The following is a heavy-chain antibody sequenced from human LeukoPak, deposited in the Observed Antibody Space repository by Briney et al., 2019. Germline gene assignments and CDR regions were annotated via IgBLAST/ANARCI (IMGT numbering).Heavy chain of an antibody. CDR2: INPSGGST. D-gene: IGHD2-15*01. V-gene: IGHV1-46*01. CDR1: GYTFTSYY. Sequence: ASVKVSCKASGYTFTSYYMHWVRQAPGQRLEWMGIINPSGGSTSYAQKFQGRVTMTRDMSTSTVYMELSSLRSEDTAVYYCARGGIVVVVAVNFDYWGQGTLVTVSS. J-gene: IGHJ4*02. CDR3: ARGGIVVVVAVNFDY.